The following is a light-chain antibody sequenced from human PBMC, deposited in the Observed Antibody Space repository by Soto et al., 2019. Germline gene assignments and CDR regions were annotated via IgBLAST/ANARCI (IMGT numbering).Light chain of an antibody. J-gene: IGKJ4*01. V-gene: IGKV4-1*01. CDR2: WAS. Sequence: DIVMTQSPDSLAVSLGERSTINCKSSQTVLYRSNNMNYLSWYQQKPGQPPKLLLYWASTRESGVPDRFSGSGSGTDFPLTLRSLQAEDVAVYYCQQYDSSPRTFGVWTKVEIK. CDR3: QQYDSSPRT. CDR1: QTVLYRSNNMNY.